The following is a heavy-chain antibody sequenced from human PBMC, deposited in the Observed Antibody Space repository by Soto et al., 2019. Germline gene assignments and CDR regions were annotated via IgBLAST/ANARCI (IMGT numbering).Heavy chain of an antibody. CDR2: IYHSGST. V-gene: IGHV4-34*02. CDR1: GGSLSNYY. Sequence: QVQLQQWGAGLLKPSETLSLTCAVSGGSLSNYYWSWIRQPPGKGLEWIGEIYHSGSTNYNPSLKSRVTISFHTSKNPFYLKLSSVTAADTAVYYCATSKIYFFQIGCSHHVAIGFWGKGTLVTVSS. J-gene: IGHJ4*02. D-gene: IGHD1-26*01. CDR3: ATSKIYFFQIGCSHHVAIGF.